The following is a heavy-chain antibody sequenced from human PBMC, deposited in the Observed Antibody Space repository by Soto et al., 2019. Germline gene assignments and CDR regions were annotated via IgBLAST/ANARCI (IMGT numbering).Heavy chain of an antibody. J-gene: IGHJ5*02. CDR1: GYTFTSHD. D-gene: IGHD3-10*01. CDR3: ARGKGSGWFDP. Sequence: ASVKVSCKASGYTFTSHDINWVRQATGQGLEWMGWMNPTGGNTGYAQKFQGRVTMTRNTSISTAYMELSSLRSDDTAVYYCARGKGSGWFDPSGQGTLVTVSS. V-gene: IGHV1-8*01. CDR2: MNPTGGNT.